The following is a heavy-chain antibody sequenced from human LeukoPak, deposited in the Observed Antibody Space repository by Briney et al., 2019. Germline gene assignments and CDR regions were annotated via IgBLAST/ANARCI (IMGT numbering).Heavy chain of an antibody. V-gene: IGHV4-39*01. D-gene: IGHD5-12*01. CDR2: MYYSGRT. Sequence: SETLSLTCTVSGGSISSSSYYWGWIRQPPGKGLEWIGSMYYSGRTYYNPSLKSRVTISVDTSKNQFSLKLSSVTAADTAVYYCARVDIVASQSDAFDIWGQGTMVTVSS. J-gene: IGHJ3*02. CDR3: ARVDIVASQSDAFDI. CDR1: GGSISSSSYY.